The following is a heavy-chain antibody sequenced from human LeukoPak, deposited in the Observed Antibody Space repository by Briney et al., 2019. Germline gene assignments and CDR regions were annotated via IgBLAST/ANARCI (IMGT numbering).Heavy chain of an antibody. CDR3: ANAGDGYNPDY. Sequence: GGSLRLSCAASGFTFSSYAMSWVRQAPGKGLEGVSAISGSGGSTYYADSVKARFTISRDNSKNTLYLQMNSLRAEDTAVYYCANAGDGYNPDYWGQGTLVTVSS. CDR2: ISGSGGST. J-gene: IGHJ4*02. D-gene: IGHD5-24*01. V-gene: IGHV3-23*01. CDR1: GFTFSSYA.